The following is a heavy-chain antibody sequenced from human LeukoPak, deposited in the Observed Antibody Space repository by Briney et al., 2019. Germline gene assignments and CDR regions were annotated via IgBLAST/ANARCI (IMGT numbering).Heavy chain of an antibody. D-gene: IGHD5-24*01. CDR2: IRVYNGDT. V-gene: IGHV1-18*01. Sequence: ASVKVSCKPSGYTFTSYGINWVRQAPGQGLEWMGWIRVYNGDTNYAQKFKGRVTMTTDTSTNIAYMELRSLGSDDTAVYYCARGGSRVTTINIVDYWGQGTLVTVSS. CDR1: GYTFTSYG. CDR3: ARGGSRVTTINIVDY. J-gene: IGHJ4*02.